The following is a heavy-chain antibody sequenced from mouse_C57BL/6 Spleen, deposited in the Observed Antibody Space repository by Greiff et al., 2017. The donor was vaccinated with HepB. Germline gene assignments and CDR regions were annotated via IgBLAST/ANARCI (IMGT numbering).Heavy chain of an antibody. CDR1: GYTFTSYC. CDR2: IDPSDSET. D-gene: IGHD1-1*01. Sequence: QVHVQQSGAELVRPGSSVKLSCKASGYTFTSYCMHWVKQRPRQGLEWIGNIDPSDSETHYNQKFKDKATLTVDKSSSTAYMQLSSLTSEDSADSDCASPGTAGVAEMDYWGQGTSVTVSS. J-gene: IGHJ4*01. CDR3: ASPGTAGVAEMDY. V-gene: IGHV1-52*01.